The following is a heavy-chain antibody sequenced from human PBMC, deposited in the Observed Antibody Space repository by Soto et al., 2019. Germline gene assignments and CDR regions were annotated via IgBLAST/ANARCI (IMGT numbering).Heavy chain of an antibody. Sequence: EVQLVQSGAEVKKPGESLRISCKGSGYSLTSYWIYWVRQMPGKGLEWMGRIDPSDSYTNYSPSFQGHVTISADKSISTAYLQWSSLKASDTAMYYCARRHSSSSAFDPWGQGTLVTVSS. D-gene: IGHD6-13*01. CDR2: IDPSDSYT. CDR1: GYSLTSYW. V-gene: IGHV5-10-1*01. J-gene: IGHJ5*02. CDR3: ARRHSSSSAFDP.